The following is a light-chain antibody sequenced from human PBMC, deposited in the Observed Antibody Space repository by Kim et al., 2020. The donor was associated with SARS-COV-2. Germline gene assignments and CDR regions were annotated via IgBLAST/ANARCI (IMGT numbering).Light chain of an antibody. CDR1: KLGDKY. Sequence: VSVSPGQTASITCSGDKLGDKYAYWYQQKPGQSPVVVIYQDDKRPSGIPERFSGSNSGNTATLTISGTQSADEADYYCQAWDSAVVFGGGTKLTVL. V-gene: IGLV3-1*01. CDR3: QAWDSAVV. J-gene: IGLJ2*01. CDR2: QDD.